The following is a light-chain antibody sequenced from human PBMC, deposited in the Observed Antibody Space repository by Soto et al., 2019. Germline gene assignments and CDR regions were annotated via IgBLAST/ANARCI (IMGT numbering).Light chain of an antibody. CDR3: QKRPDWRRT. J-gene: IGKJ5*01. CDR2: GAS. Sequence: EIVLTQSPATLSLSPGERATLSCRASQSVSSYLAWYQQRPGQAPRLLIYGASNRATDIPARLSGSGSRTNFTLTISSLEAEDFAIYYCQKRPDWRRTFGQGTRQEI. CDR1: QSVSSY. V-gene: IGKV3-11*01.